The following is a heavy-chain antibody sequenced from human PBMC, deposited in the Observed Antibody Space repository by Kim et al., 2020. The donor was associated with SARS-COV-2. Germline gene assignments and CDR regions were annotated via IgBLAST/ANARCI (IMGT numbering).Heavy chain of an antibody. CDR3: ARGGDLWGGYRRDYFDD. CDR2: IRSNGGNR. J-gene: IGHJ4*01. D-gene: IGHD3-16*02. V-gene: IGHV3-23*01. Sequence: GGSLRLSCAASGSSFSTSAMSWVRQAPGKGLEWVSVIRSNGGNRYYADSVKGRFIISRDNSKKTLYLQISNLTAEDSALYYCARGGDLWGGYRRDYFDD. CDR1: GSSFSTSA.